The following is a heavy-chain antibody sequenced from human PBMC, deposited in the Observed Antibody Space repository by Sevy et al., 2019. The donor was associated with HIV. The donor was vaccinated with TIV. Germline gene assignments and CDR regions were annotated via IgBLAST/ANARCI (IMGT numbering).Heavy chain of an antibody. D-gene: IGHD6-19*01. CDR1: GFTFSSYW. V-gene: IGHV3-74*01. Sequence: GGSLRLSCAASGFTFSSYWMHWVRQAPGKGLVWVSRINSDGSSTSYADSVKGRFTISRDNAKNTLYLQMNSLRAEDTAVYYCVRAKGYSSGWYEVDAFDIWGQGTMVTVSS. J-gene: IGHJ3*02. CDR2: INSDGSST. CDR3: VRAKGYSSGWYEVDAFDI.